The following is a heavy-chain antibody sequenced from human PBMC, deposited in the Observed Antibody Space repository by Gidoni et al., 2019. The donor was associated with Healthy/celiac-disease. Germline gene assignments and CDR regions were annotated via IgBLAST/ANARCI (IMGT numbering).Heavy chain of an antibody. CDR3: ARLVDYYDSSGYSYADY. CDR2: IYYSGST. Sequence: QLQLQESGPGLVKPSETLSLTCTVSGGSISSSSYYWGWIRQPPGKGLEWIGSIYYSGSTYYNPSLKSRVTISVDTSKNQFSLKLSSVTAADTAVYYCARLVDYYDSSGYSYADYWGQGTLVTVSS. CDR1: GGSISSSSYY. J-gene: IGHJ4*02. D-gene: IGHD3-22*01. V-gene: IGHV4-39*01.